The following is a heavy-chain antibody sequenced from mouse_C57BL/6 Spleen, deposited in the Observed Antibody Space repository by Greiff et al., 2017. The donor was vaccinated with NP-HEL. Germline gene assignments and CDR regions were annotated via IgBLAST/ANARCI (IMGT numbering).Heavy chain of an antibody. CDR1: GYTFTSYW. CDR2: IDPSDSET. J-gene: IGHJ2*01. Sequence: VQLQQPGAELVRPGSSVKLSCKASGYTFTSYWMHWVKQRPIQGLEWIGNIDPSDSETHYNQKFKDKATLTVDKSSSTAYMQLSSLTSEDSAVYYCAREGYGSSSGYFDYWGQGTTLTVSS. D-gene: IGHD1-1*01. CDR3: AREGYGSSSGYFDY. V-gene: IGHV1-52*01.